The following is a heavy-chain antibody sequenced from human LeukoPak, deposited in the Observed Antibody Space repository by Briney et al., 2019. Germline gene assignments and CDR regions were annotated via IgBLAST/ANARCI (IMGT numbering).Heavy chain of an antibody. V-gene: IGHV3-23*01. Sequence: GGSLRLSCAASGFTFSSYAMIGVRQAPGKGREGVSAISGSGGSTYYADSVKGRFTISRDNSKNTLYLQMNSLRAEDTAVYYCAKAVMATIFFFDYWGQGTLVTVSS. J-gene: IGHJ4*02. CDR3: AKAVMATIFFFDY. CDR2: ISGSGGST. D-gene: IGHD5-24*01. CDR1: GFTFSSYA.